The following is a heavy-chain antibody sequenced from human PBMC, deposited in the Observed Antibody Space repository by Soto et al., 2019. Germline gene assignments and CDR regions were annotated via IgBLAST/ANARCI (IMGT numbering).Heavy chain of an antibody. Sequence: SGPTLVNPTETLTLTCTVSGFSLSNARMGVSWIRQPPWKALEWLAHIFSNDEKAYSTSRKSRLTIYKDTSTSQVVLTMTNMDPVDTATYYCARIRTEYYDFWSGKFDYWGQGTLVTVSS. CDR3: ARIRTEYYDFWSGKFDY. V-gene: IGHV2-26*01. CDR1: GFSLSNARMG. J-gene: IGHJ4*02. CDR2: IFSNDEK. D-gene: IGHD3-3*01.